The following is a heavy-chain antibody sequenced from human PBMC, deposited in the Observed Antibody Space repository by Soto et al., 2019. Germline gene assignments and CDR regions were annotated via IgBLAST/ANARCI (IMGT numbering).Heavy chain of an antibody. V-gene: IGHV1-3*01. CDR3: ARGRSSGWYVVY. CDR1: GYTFTSYA. J-gene: IGHJ4*02. CDR2: INAGNGNT. Sequence: ASVKVSCKASGYTFTSYAMHWVRQAPGQRPEWMGWINAGNGNTKYSQKFQGRVTITRDTSASTAYMELSSLRSEDTAVYYCARGRSSGWYVVYWGQGTLVTVPQ. D-gene: IGHD6-19*01.